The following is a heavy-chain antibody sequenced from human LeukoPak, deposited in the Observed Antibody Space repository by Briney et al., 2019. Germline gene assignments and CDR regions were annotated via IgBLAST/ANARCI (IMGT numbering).Heavy chain of an antibody. V-gene: IGHV3-15*01. D-gene: IGHD1-26*01. CDR2: IKSKTDGGTT. CDR1: GFTFSSYA. J-gene: IGHJ4*02. CDR3: TTGPSVGATSRRLFDY. Sequence: PGGSLRLSCAASGFTFSSYATHWVRQAPGKGLEWVGRIKSKTDGGTTDYAAPVKGRFTISRDDSKNTLYLQMNSLKTEDTAVYYCTTGPSVGATSRRLFDYWGQGTLVTVSS.